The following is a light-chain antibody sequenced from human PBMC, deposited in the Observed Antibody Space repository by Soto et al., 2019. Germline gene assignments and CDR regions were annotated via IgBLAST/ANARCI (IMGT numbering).Light chain of an antibody. CDR2: EVS. V-gene: IGLV2-14*01. Sequence: QSVLTQPASVSGSPGQSITISCTGTSSDVGGYNYVSWYQQNPGKAPKLMIYEVSNRPSGVSNRFSGSKSGNTASLSISGLQAEDEAEYYCSSYTSSSSYVFGTGTKLTVL. J-gene: IGLJ1*01. CDR1: SSDVGGYNY. CDR3: SSYTSSSSYV.